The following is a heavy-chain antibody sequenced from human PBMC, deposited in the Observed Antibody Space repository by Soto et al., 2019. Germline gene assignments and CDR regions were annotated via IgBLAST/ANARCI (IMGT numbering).Heavy chain of an antibody. Sequence: SVKVSCKASGGTFSSYTISWVPQAPGQGLEWMGRIIPILGIANYAQKFQGRVTITADKSTSTAYMELSSLRSEDTAVYYCARVWFGVSFDYWGQGTLVTVSS. CDR1: GGTFSSYT. D-gene: IGHD3-10*01. CDR3: ARVWFGVSFDY. J-gene: IGHJ4*02. V-gene: IGHV1-69*02. CDR2: IIPILGIA.